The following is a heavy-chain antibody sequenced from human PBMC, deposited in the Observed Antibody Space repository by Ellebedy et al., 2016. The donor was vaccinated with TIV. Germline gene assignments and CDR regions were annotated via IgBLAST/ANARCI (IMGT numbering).Heavy chain of an antibody. CDR3: ARAYQMPLGQCFQH. J-gene: IGHJ1*01. D-gene: IGHD2-2*01. Sequence: GGSLRLXXTTSGLNFSSYSMNWVRQAPGRGLEWVSVILGTDSATHYADSVRGRFTISRDNARNSLYLQMNNLRAEDTAVYYCARAYQMPLGQCFQHWGQGTLVTVSS. CDR2: ILGTDSAT. V-gene: IGHV3-21*04. CDR1: GLNFSSYS.